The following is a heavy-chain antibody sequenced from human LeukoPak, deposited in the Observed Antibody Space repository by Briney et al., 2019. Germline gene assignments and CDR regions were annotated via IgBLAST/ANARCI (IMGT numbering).Heavy chain of an antibody. J-gene: IGHJ3*02. CDR2: ISAYNGNT. Sequence: ASVKVSCKASGYTFTSYGISWVRQAPGQGLEWMGWISAYNGNTNYAQKLQGRVTMTTDTSTSTAYMELSSLRSEDTAVYYCARDDYYDSSGYGRQAFDIWGQGTMVTVSS. D-gene: IGHD3-22*01. V-gene: IGHV1-18*01. CDR3: ARDDYYDSSGYGRQAFDI. CDR1: GYTFTSYG.